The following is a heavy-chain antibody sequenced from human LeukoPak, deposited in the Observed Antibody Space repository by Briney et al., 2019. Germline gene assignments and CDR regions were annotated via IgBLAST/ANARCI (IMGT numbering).Heavy chain of an antibody. D-gene: IGHD2-15*01. V-gene: IGHV3-30*18. CDR3: AKDSEDIVVVVAATHIPHDYYYMDV. CDR1: GFSFNSYG. J-gene: IGHJ6*03. Sequence: PGSSLRLSCAASGFSFNSYGMHWARKAPGKGLEWVAFISYDGSNQYYPDSVKGRFTISRDNSKNTLYLQMNSLRAEDTAVYYCAKDSEDIVVVVAATHIPHDYYYMDVWGKGTTVTVSS. CDR2: ISYDGSNQ.